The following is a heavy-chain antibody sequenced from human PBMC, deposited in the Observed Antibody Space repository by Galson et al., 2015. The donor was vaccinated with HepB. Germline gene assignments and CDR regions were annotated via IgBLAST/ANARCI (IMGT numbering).Heavy chain of an antibody. Sequence: SVKVSCKASGYTFTSYGISWVRQAPGQGLEWMGWISAYNGNTNYAQKLQGRVTMTTDTSTSTAYMELRSLRSDDTAVYYCARDLGYCSGGSCYSNAFDIWGQGTMVTVSS. D-gene: IGHD2-15*01. V-gene: IGHV1-18*01. CDR1: GYTFTSYG. CDR3: ARDLGYCSGGSCYSNAFDI. CDR2: ISAYNGNT. J-gene: IGHJ3*02.